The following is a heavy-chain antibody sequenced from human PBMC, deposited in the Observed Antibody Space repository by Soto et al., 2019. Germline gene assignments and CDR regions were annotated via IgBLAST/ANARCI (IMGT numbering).Heavy chain of an antibody. CDR3: AILTGGMYYYYMDV. CDR1: GFTFSSYW. J-gene: IGHJ6*03. D-gene: IGHD6-13*01. CDR2: INSDGSST. V-gene: IGHV3-74*01. Sequence: EVQLVESGGGLVQPGGSLRLSCAASGFTFSSYWMHWVRQAPGKGLVWVSRINSDGSSTSYADSVKGRFTISRDNAKNTLYLQMNSLRAEDTAVYYCAILTGGMYYYYMDVWGKGTTVTVSS.